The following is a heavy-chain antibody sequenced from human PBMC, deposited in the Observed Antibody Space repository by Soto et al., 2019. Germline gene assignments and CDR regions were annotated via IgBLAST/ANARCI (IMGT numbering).Heavy chain of an antibody. CDR1: GGSISNGDYY. D-gene: IGHD1-1*01. Sequence: SETLALTCAVYGGSISNGDYYWSWIRQPPGKGLEWIGYIYYSGSTYYNPSLKSRITISIDTSKNQFSLKLSSVTAADTAVYYCARHVSPYKPFDYWGQGTLVTVSS. CDR3: ARHVSPYKPFDY. V-gene: IGHV4-31*11. CDR2: IYYSGST. J-gene: IGHJ4*02.